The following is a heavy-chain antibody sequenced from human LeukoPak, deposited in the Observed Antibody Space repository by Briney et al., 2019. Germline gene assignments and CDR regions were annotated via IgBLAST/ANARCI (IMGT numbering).Heavy chain of an antibody. CDR3: ARGRDIVVVPYYYYYYRDV. D-gene: IGHD2-2*01. V-gene: IGHV1-69*13. J-gene: IGHJ6*03. CDR1: GGTFSSYA. Sequence: SVKVSCKASGGTFSSYAISWVRQAPGQGLEWMGGIIPIFGTANYAQKFQGRVTITADESTSTAYMELSSLRSEDTAVYYCARGRDIVVVPYYYYYYRDVWGKGTTVTVSS. CDR2: IIPIFGTA.